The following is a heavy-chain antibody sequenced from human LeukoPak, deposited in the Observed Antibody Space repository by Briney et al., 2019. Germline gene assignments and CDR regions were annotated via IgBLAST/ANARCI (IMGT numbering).Heavy chain of an antibody. J-gene: IGHJ4*02. V-gene: IGHV7-4-1*02. Sequence: ASVKVSCKASGYTFNSYAMNWVRQAPGQGLEWMGWINTNTGNPTYAQGFTGRFVFSLDTSVNTAYLQISSLKPEDTAVYYCARGGWGLALDYWGQGALVTVSS. D-gene: IGHD2-15*01. CDR1: GYTFNSYA. CDR3: ARGGWGLALDY. CDR2: INTNTGNP.